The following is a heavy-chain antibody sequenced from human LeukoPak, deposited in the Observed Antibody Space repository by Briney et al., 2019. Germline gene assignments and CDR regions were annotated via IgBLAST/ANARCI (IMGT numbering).Heavy chain of an antibody. CDR1: GFIVTSNG. V-gene: IGHV3-53*01. J-gene: IGHJ4*02. D-gene: IGHD5-24*01. CDR3: ARLGDGYNYFDY. CDR2: VYSGGST. Sequence: GGSLRLSCEASGFIVTSNGMSWVRQAPGKGLEWVSSVYSGGSTYYTDSVKGRFTISRDNSKNTLYLQMNSLRADDTAVYYCARLGDGYNYFDYWGQGTLVTVSS.